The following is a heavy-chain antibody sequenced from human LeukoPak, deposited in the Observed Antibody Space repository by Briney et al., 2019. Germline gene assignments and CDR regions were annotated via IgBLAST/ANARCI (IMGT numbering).Heavy chain of an antibody. CDR3: ARGADYDILTGYSNHYGMDV. CDR1: GFTFSSYT. D-gene: IGHD3-9*01. J-gene: IGHJ6*02. CDR2: ISGSSSYR. Sequence: GGSLRLSCVASGFTFSSYTMTWVRQAPGKGLEWVSSISGSSSYRYYTDSLKGRFTISRDNGRNTVYLQMNSLRAEDTAVYYCARGADYDILTGYSNHYGMDVWGQGTTVTVSS. V-gene: IGHV3-21*01.